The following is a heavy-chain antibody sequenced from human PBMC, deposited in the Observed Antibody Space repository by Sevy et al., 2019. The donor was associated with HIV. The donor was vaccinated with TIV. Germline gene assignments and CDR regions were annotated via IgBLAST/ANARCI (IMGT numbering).Heavy chain of an antibody. Sequence: SETLSLTCTVSGGSISAYYWSWIRQPPGKPLEYIGYIYYTGSTNYNPSLKSRVTMSVDTSKNKFSLKLNSVTAAEAAVYFCARAPPVRSGDDSLNWCDPWGQGTLVTVSS. CDR2: IYYTGST. D-gene: IGHD5-12*01. V-gene: IGHV4-59*01. J-gene: IGHJ5*02. CDR3: ARAPPVRSGDDSLNWCDP. CDR1: GGSISAYY.